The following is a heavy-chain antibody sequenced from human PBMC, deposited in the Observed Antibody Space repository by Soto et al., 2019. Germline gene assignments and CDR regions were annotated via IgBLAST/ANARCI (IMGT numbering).Heavy chain of an antibody. D-gene: IGHD2-15*01. V-gene: IGHV3-66*01. J-gene: IGHJ4*02. CDR1: GFTVSSSH. CDR2: IYSGGST. Sequence: GGSLRLSCAASGFTVSSSHMSWVRQAPGKGLEWVSIIYSGGSTYYAESVKGRFTISRDKSENALYLQMDSLRAEDTAIYYCVRGNQVVKFDSWGQGTLVTVSS. CDR3: VRGNQVVKFDS.